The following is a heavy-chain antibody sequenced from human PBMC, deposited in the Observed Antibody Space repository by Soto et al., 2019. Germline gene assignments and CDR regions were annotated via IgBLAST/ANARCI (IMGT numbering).Heavy chain of an antibody. CDR3: ATAYRSHDGVVAARRFWFDP. Sequence: SETLSLTCAVYGGSFSGYYWSWIRQPPGKGLEWIGEINHSGSTNYNPSLKSRVTISVDTSKNQFSLKLSSVTAADTAAYYCATAYRSHDGVVAARRFWFDPYGQGTLVTVSS. CDR2: INHSGST. V-gene: IGHV4-34*01. J-gene: IGHJ5*02. CDR1: GGSFSGYY. D-gene: IGHD2-15*01.